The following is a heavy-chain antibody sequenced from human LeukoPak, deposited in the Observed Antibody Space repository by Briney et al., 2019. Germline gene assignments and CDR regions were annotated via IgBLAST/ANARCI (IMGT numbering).Heavy chain of an antibody. CDR2: ISGSGGST. CDR1: GFTFSSYA. J-gene: IGHJ6*03. CDR3: ARDPTSRYYMDV. Sequence: PGGSLRLSCAASGFTFSSYAMSWVRQAPGKGLEWVSAISGSGGSTYYADSVKGRFTVSRDNSKNTLYFQMNSLRAEDTAVYYCARDPTSRYYMDVWGKGTTVIVSS. D-gene: IGHD3-9*01. V-gene: IGHV3-23*01.